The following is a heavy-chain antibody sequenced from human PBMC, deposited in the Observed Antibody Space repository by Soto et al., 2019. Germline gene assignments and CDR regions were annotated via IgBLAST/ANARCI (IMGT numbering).Heavy chain of an antibody. CDR2: ISGSGGTT. CDR3: AKSPSSSSGWFDP. Sequence: PGGSLRLSCAASGFTFSSYAMSWVRRGPGKGLQWVSAISGSGGTTNYADSVKGRFTISRDNSKNTLYLQMNSLRAEDTAVYYCAKSPSSSSGWFDPWGQGTLVTVSS. V-gene: IGHV3-23*01. CDR1: GFTFSSYA. J-gene: IGHJ5*02. D-gene: IGHD6-6*01.